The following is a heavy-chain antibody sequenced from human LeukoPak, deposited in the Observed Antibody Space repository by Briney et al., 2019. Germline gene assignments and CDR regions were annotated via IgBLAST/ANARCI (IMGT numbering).Heavy chain of an antibody. CDR1: GYTLTELS. CDR3: AKDGGNYYDSARNHLMRSYMDV. V-gene: IGHV1-24*01. D-gene: IGHD3-22*01. J-gene: IGHJ6*03. Sequence: ASVKVSCKVSGYTLTELSMHWVRQAPGKGLEWMGGFDPEDGETIYAQKFQGRVTMTEDTSTDTAYMELSSLRSEDTAVYYCAKDGGNYYDSARNHLMRSYMDVWGIGTTVTVSS. CDR2: FDPEDGET.